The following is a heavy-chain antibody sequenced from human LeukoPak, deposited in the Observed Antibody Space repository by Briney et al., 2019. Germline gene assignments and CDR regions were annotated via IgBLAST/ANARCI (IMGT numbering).Heavy chain of an antibody. D-gene: IGHD6-13*01. V-gene: IGHV3-30-3*01. CDR3: ASGAAAG. CDR1: GFTFSSYA. CDR2: ISYDGSNK. Sequence: PGGSLRLSCAASGFTFSSYAMHWVRQASGKGLEWVAVISYDGSNKYYADSVKGRFTISRDNSKNTLYLQMNSLRAEDTAVYYCASGAAAGWGQGTLVTVSS. J-gene: IGHJ4*02.